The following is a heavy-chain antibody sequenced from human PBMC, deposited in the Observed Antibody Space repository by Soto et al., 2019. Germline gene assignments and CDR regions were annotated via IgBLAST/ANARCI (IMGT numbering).Heavy chain of an antibody. J-gene: IGHJ6*02. V-gene: IGHV4-31*03. D-gene: IGHD3-16*01. CDR1: GDSINSGDNY. CDR3: ARMIIPPTTEYGMDV. CDR2: IYYSGNT. Sequence: QVQLQESGPGLVKPSQTLSLTCTVSGDSINSGDNYWNWIRQHPGKGLEWIGYIYYSGNTSYNPSLKTRLTIADDTSNNQFSLRLSSVTAADTAVYWCARMIIPPTTEYGMDVWGQGTTVTVSS.